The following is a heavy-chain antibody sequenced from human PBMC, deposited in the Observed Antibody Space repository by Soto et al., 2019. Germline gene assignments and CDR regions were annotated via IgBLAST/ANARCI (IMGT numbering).Heavy chain of an antibody. CDR3: ASRRGWLRLGYGY. CDR1: GGSISSYY. D-gene: IGHD5-12*01. Sequence: SETLSLTCTVSGGSISSYYWSWIRQPPGKALEWIGYISHTGSTYYNPSLTSRVTISLDRSQNQFSLRLSSVTAADTAVYYCASRRGWLRLGYGYWGQGTLVTVSS. CDR2: ISHTGST. V-gene: IGHV4-59*12. J-gene: IGHJ4*02.